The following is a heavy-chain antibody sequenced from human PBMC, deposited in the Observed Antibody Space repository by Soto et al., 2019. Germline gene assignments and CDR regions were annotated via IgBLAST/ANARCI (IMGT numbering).Heavy chain of an antibody. V-gene: IGHV1-18*01. J-gene: IGHJ5*02. CDR1: GYTFTTHG. D-gene: IGHD2-15*01. CDR2: VRGDNGHT. Sequence: QVQLVQSGAEVKKPGASVKVSCKASGYTFTTHGISWVRQVPGQGLEWMGWVRGDNGHTNYAQSLQGRVTMTTDTSTNTAYMELRSLRSDDTAVYYCARDLGYCRSGTCYREWFEPWGQGTLVTVSP. CDR3: ARDLGYCRSGTCYREWFEP.